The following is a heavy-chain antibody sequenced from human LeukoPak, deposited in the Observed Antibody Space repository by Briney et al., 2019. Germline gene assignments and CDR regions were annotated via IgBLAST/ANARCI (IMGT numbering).Heavy chain of an antibody. CDR3: ARDPGSSFPQNWFDP. D-gene: IGHD3-10*01. V-gene: IGHV1-46*01. CDR1: GYTFTRFH. CDR2: INPSGGST. J-gene: IGHJ5*02. Sequence: ASVKVSCKASGYTFTRFHIHWVRQAPGQGLEYMGIINPSGGSTSHAPKFQGRVTMTRDTSTSTVYMELSSLRSEDTAVYYCARDPGSSFPQNWFDPWGQGTPVTVSS.